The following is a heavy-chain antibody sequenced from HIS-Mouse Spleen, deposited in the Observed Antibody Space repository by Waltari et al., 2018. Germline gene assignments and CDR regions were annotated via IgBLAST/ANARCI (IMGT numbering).Heavy chain of an antibody. D-gene: IGHD6-13*01. CDR3: AREIPYSSSWYDWYFDL. CDR2: LYYSGST. Sequence: QLQLQESGPGLVKPSETLSLTCTVSGGSISSSSYDWGWIRQPPGKGLESIGGLYYSGSTYYNPALTSRVTIAVDTSKNQFSLKLSAVTAADTAVYYCAREIPYSSSWYDWYFDLWGRGTLVTVSS. V-gene: IGHV4-39*07. CDR1: GGSISSSSYD. J-gene: IGHJ2*01.